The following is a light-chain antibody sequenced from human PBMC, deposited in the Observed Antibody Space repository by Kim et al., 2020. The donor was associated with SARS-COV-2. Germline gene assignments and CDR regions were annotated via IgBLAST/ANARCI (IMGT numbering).Light chain of an antibody. CDR2: DVS. V-gene: IGLV2-14*03. J-gene: IGLJ1*01. Sequence: QSITSSCTETRSDVGGYNYVSWYQQHPGKAPKLMIYDVSNRPSGVSNRFSGSKSGNTASLTISGLQAEDEADYYCSSYTSSSTLYVFGTGTQLTVL. CDR1: RSDVGGYNY. CDR3: SSYTSSSTLYV.